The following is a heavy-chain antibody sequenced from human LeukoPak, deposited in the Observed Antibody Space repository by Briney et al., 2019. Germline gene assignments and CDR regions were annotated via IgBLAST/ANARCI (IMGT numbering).Heavy chain of an antibody. CDR3: ARGPHERSGYPDD. D-gene: IGHD3-22*01. J-gene: IGHJ4*02. Sequence: ASVKVSCKASGGTFSNYAITWVRQAPGQGLEWMGWISPYNGNTNYAQKFQGRVTLTTDTSTSTAYMELRSLRSDDTAVYYCARGPHERSGYPDDWGQGTLVIVSS. CDR1: GGTFSNYA. CDR2: ISPYNGNT. V-gene: IGHV1-18*01.